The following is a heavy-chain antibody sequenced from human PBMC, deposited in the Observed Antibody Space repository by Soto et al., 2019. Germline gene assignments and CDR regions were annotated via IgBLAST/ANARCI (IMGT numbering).Heavy chain of an antibody. CDR1: GGSISSSSYY. D-gene: IGHD5-18*01. CDR3: VGEMSGIRLWYDQTFDY. Sequence: QLQLQESGPGLVKPSETLSLTCTVSGGSISSSSYYWGWIRQPPGKGLEWIGSIYYSGSTYYNPSLKSRVTISVGTSKNQFALKLSSVTAADTAVYYCVGEMSGIRLWYDQTFDYWGQGTLVTVSS. J-gene: IGHJ4*02. CDR2: IYYSGST. V-gene: IGHV4-39*01.